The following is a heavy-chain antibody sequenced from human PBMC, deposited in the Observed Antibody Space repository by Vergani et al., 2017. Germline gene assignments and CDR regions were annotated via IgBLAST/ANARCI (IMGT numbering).Heavy chain of an antibody. Sequence: ELQLVESGGGLVQPGGSLRIYCEASGSTVSGNYMTWVRQAPGKGLEWVSHIYSGDETYYADSVKGRVTISRDTSKNTLNRQINNLSVADTAVYYCASGLSSGSGTYVDPCLPGTLVTVSS. CDR3: ASGLSSGSGTYVDP. D-gene: IGHD3-10*01. CDR1: GSTVSGNY. V-gene: IGHV3-66*02. J-gene: IGHJ5*02. CDR2: IYSGDET.